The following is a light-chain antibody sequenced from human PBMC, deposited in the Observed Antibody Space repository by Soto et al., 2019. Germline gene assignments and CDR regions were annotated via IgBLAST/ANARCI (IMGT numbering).Light chain of an antibody. CDR2: GSS. Sequence: EVVLTQSPGTLSLSPGERATLSCRASQSVTNNYLAWYQQKPGQAPRLLIFGSSDRATGIPDRFSGSGSGTHFTLTISRLEPEDFAVYYCHQYGSSPPYTFGQGTTLEIK. CDR3: HQYGSSPPYT. V-gene: IGKV3-20*01. CDR1: QSVTNNY. J-gene: IGKJ2*01.